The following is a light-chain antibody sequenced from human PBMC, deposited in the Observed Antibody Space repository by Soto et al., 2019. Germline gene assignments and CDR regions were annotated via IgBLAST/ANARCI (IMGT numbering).Light chain of an antibody. CDR3: CSYANNYVI. J-gene: IGLJ2*01. CDR2: DVT. CDR1: SSDVGGYNY. V-gene: IGLV2-11*01. Sequence: QSALTQPRSVSGSPGQSVTISCTGTSSDVGGYNYVSWYQQHPGKAPKLMIYDVTKRPSGVPDRFSGSKSGNTASLTISGLQADDEADYYCCSYANNYVIFGGGTKLTVL.